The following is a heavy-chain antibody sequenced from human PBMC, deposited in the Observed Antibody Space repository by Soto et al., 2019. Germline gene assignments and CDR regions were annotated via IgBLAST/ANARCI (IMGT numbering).Heavy chain of an antibody. CDR3: ARFQAAASDYFDY. V-gene: IGHV4-31*03. D-gene: IGHD6-13*01. J-gene: IGHJ4*02. CDR2: IYYSGST. Sequence: SETLSLTCTVSGGSISSGGYYWSWIRQHPGKGLEWIGYIYYSGSTYYNPSLKSRVTISVDTSKNQFSLKLSSVTAADPAVYYCARFQAAASDYFDYWGQGTLVTVSS. CDR1: GGSISSGGYY.